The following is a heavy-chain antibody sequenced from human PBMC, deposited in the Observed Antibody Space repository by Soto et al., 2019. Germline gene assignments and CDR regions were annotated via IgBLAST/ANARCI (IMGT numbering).Heavy chain of an antibody. CDR3: ARDRLMATAGTARHYFGLDV. Sequence: SETLSLTCTVSGGSIRSGGYYWSWVRQNPRRGLEWIGNIYYSGNTYYNPSLKSRLTISVDTSKNQFSLNLSSVTAANTAVYYCARDRLMATAGTARHYFGLDVWGQGTTVTVSS. D-gene: IGHD5-18*01. V-gene: IGHV4-31*02. J-gene: IGHJ6*02. CDR2: IYYSGNT. CDR1: GGSIRSGGYY.